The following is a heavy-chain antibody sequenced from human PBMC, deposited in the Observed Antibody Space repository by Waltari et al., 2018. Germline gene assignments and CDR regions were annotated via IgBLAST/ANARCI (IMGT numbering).Heavy chain of an antibody. CDR2: INPNSGGT. J-gene: IGHJ4*02. CDR3: ARLFTHSPYCGGDCYS. V-gene: IGHV1-2*06. Sequence: QVQLVQSGAEVKKPGASVKVSCKASGYTFTGYYMHWVRQAPGQGLEWMGRINPNSGGTNYAQKFQGRVTMTRDTSISTAYMELSRLRSDDTAVYYCARLFTHSPYCGGDCYSWGQGTLVIVSS. D-gene: IGHD2-21*01. CDR1: GYTFTGYY.